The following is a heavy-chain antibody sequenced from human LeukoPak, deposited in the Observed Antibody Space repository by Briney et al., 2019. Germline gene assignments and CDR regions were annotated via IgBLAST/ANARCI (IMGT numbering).Heavy chain of an antibody. Sequence: GGSLRLSCAASGFTFSSYSMNWVRQAPGKGLEWVSSISSSSSYIYYADSVKGRFTISRDNAKNSLYLQMNSLRAEDTAVYYCARARPSTYDFWSGYCYYFDYWGQGTLVTVSS. D-gene: IGHD3-3*01. CDR1: GFTFSSYS. CDR2: ISSSSSYI. J-gene: IGHJ4*02. CDR3: ARARPSTYDFWSGYCYYFDY. V-gene: IGHV3-21*01.